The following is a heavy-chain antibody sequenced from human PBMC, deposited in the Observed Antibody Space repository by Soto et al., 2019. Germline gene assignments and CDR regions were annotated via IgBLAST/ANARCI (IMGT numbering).Heavy chain of an antibody. J-gene: IGHJ4*02. CDR1: GFTFSSYA. D-gene: IGHD3-9*01. V-gene: IGHV3-23*01. CDR3: AKEYYDILTGYYIYFDY. CDR2: ISGSGGST. Sequence: GGSLRLSCAASGFTFSSYAMSWVRQAPGKGLEWVSAISGSGGSTYYADSVKGRFTISRDNSKNTLYLQMNSLRAEDTAVYYCAKEYYDILTGYYIYFDYWGQGTLVTVSS.